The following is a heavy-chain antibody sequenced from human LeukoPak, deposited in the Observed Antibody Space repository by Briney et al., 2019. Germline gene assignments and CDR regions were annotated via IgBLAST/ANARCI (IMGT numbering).Heavy chain of an antibody. Sequence: ASVKVSCKASGYKFTGYYMHWVRQAPGQGLEWMGWINPNSGDSHHAQKFQGRVTMTRDTSISTAYMELSRLRSDDTAVYYCAREIGGILAFDYWGQGTLVTVSS. CDR1: GYKFTGYY. CDR2: INPNSGDS. CDR3: AREIGGILAFDY. J-gene: IGHJ4*02. D-gene: IGHD5-18*01. V-gene: IGHV1-2*02.